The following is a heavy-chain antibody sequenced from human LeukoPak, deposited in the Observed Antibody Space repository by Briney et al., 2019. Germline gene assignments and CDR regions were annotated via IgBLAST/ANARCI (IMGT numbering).Heavy chain of an antibody. CDR3: ARGSPPDY. CDR1: GFIFSDYY. J-gene: IGHJ4*02. V-gene: IGHV3-11*05. D-gene: IGHD2-15*01. CDR2: ISSSSIYT. Sequence: GGSLRLSCAASGFIFSDYYMSWIRQAPGKGLEWLSYISSSSIYTSYADSVKGRFTISRDNAKNSLYLQLNSLRAEDTAVYYCARGSPPDYWAREPWSPSPQ.